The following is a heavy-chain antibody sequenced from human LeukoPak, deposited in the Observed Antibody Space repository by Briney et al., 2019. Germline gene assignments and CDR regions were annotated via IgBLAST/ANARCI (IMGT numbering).Heavy chain of an antibody. J-gene: IGHJ5*02. CDR1: GFNFSDYY. D-gene: IGHD2-2*01. CDR2: ISSSGSTI. V-gene: IGHV3-11*01. Sequence: GGSLRLSCAASGFNFSDYYMSWIRQAPGKGLEWVSYISSSGSTIYYADSVKGRFTISRDNAKNSLYLQMNSLRAEDTAVYYCARDRAQYCSSTSCQDWFDPWGQGTLVTVSS. CDR3: ARDRAQYCSSTSCQDWFDP.